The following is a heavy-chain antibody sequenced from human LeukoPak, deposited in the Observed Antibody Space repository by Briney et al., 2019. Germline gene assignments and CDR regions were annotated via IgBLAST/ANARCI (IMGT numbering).Heavy chain of an antibody. D-gene: IGHD3-10*01. CDR2: IIPIFGTA. CDR1: GGTFSSYA. Sequence: GASVKVSCKASGGTFSSYAISWVRQAPGQGLEWMGGIIPIFGTANYAQKLQGRVTMTTDTSTSTAYMELRSLKSGDTAVYYCARDLLPPNYYGSGSHDFDYWGQGTLVTVSS. CDR3: ARDLLPPNYYGSGSHDFDY. J-gene: IGHJ4*02. V-gene: IGHV1-69*05.